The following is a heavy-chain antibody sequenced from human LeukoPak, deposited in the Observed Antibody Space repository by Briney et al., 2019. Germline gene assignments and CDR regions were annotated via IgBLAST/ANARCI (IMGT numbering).Heavy chain of an antibody. CDR3: ARTSVGYSSSWNGQWEAFAI. Sequence: SQTLSLTCTVSGGSISSGSYYWSWIRQPAGKGLEWIGRIYTSGSTNYNPSLKSRVTISVDTSKNQFSLELSSVTAADTAVYYCARTSVGYSSSWNGQWEAFAIWGQGTMVTVSS. V-gene: IGHV4-61*02. CDR2: IYTSGST. CDR1: GGSISSGSYY. D-gene: IGHD6-13*01. J-gene: IGHJ3*02.